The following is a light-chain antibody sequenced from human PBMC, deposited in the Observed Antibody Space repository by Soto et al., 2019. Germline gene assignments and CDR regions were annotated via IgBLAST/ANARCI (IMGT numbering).Light chain of an antibody. CDR1: QSISRS. Sequence: EIVLTQSPAILSVSPVERATLSFRASQSISRSLAWYQQKPGQAPRLLISDASTRATGIPARFSGSGSGTEFTLTISSLQSEDFALYYCHQYNSWPPGTFGQGTKVDI. CDR3: HQYNSWPPGT. CDR2: DAS. J-gene: IGKJ2*01. V-gene: IGKV3-15*01.